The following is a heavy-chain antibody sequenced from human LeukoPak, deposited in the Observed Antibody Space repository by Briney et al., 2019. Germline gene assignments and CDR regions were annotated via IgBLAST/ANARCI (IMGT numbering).Heavy chain of an antibody. CDR1: GGSFSGYY. J-gene: IGHJ6*02. D-gene: IGHD3-22*01. CDR2: INHSGST. Sequence: SETLSPTCAVYGGSFSGYYWSWIRQPPGEGLEWIGEINHSGSTNYNPSLKSRVTISVDTSKNQFSLKLSSVTAADTAVYYCARGPYYYDSSGYYWYYYYGMDVWGQGTTVTVSS. V-gene: IGHV4-34*01. CDR3: ARGPYYYDSSGYYWYYYYGMDV.